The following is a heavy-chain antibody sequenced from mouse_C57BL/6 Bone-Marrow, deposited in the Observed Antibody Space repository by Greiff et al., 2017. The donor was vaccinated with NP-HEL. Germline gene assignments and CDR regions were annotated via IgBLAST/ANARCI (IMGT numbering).Heavy chain of an antibody. V-gene: IGHV2-9*01. Sequence: VKLVESGPGLVAPSQSLSISCTASGYSLTSYGVDWVRQPPGKGLEWLGGICGGGSTNYNTAQMSRLSISKENTKSQIFLKMNSLQTDDTAMYYCAMIYYGNAMDYWGQGTSVTVSS. D-gene: IGHD2-1*01. CDR2: ICGGGST. CDR1: GYSLTSYG. J-gene: IGHJ4*01. CDR3: AMIYYGNAMDY.